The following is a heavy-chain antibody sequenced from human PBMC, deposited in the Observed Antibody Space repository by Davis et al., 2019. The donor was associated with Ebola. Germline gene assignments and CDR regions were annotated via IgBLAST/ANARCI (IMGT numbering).Heavy chain of an antibody. CDR2: ISGNGYGT. D-gene: IGHD5-18*01. CDR1: GFTFDDHA. CDR3: VKGGWGGYYRYAWT. J-gene: IGHJ4*02. Sequence: GGSLRLSCAASGFTFDDHAMSWVRQAPGKALEWVSLISGNGYGTEYGDSVKGRFTISRDNSQNTLDLQMNSLRDDDTAVYYCVKGGWGGYYRYAWTWGQGTLVTVSS. V-gene: IGHV3-23*01.